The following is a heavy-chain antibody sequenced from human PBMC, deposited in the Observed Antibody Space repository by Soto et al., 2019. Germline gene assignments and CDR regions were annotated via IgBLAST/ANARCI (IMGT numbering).Heavy chain of an antibody. V-gene: IGHV3-15*01. D-gene: IGHD3-22*01. CDR2: IKSKTDGGTT. CDR3: TTRDYYDSSGPSPFDY. Sequence: GGSLRLSCAASGFTFSNAWMSWVRQAPGKGLEWVGRIKSKTDGGTTDYAAPVKGRFTISRDDSKNTLYLQMNSLKTEDTAVYYCTTRDYYDSSGPSPFDYWGQGTLVTVSS. J-gene: IGHJ4*02. CDR1: GFTFSNAW.